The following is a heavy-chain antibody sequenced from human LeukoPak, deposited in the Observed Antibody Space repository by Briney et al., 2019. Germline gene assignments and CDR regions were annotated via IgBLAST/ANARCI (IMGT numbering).Heavy chain of an antibody. V-gene: IGHV4-30-4*01. CDR2: IYYSGST. J-gene: IGHJ4*02. CDR1: GGSISSGDYY. D-gene: IGHD3-22*01. Sequence: PSETLSLTCTVSGGSISSGDYYWSWIRQPPGKGLEWIGYIYYSGSTYYNPSLKSRVTISVDTSKNQFSLKLSSVTAADTAVYYCARNYYDSSGYPALRYWGQRTLVTVSS. CDR3: ARNYYDSSGYPALRY.